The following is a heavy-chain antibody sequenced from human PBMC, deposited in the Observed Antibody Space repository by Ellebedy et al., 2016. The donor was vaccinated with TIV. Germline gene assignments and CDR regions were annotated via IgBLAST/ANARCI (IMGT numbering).Heavy chain of an antibody. D-gene: IGHD3-22*01. Sequence: GESLKISCAASGFTFSSYAMHWVRQAPGKGLEWVAVISYDGSNKYYADSVKGRFTISRDNSKNTLYLQMNSLRAEDTAVYYCARGSYYYDSSGIDYWGQGTLVTVSS. CDR3: ARGSYYYDSSGIDY. V-gene: IGHV3-30-3*01. J-gene: IGHJ4*02. CDR1: GFTFSSYA. CDR2: ISYDGSNK.